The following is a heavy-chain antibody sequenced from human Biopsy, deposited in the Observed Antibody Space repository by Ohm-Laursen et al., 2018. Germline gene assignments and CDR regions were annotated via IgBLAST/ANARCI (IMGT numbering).Heavy chain of an antibody. CDR3: VRQGGYFQN. CDR1: GGSVGSGTFH. D-gene: IGHD5-12*01. J-gene: IGHJ2*01. CDR2: VYYTGNT. Sequence: SQTLSLTCSVSGGSVGSGTFHWGWIRQPPGKGLEWIGHVYYTGNTNYNPSLKSRVTISMDMSKNQFSLRLSSVTAADTAVYYCVRQGGYFQNWGRGTLVTVSS. V-gene: IGHV4-61*01.